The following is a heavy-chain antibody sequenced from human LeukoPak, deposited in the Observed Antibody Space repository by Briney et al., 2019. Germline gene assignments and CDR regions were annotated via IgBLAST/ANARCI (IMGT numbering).Heavy chain of an antibody. J-gene: IGHJ4*02. V-gene: IGHV4-61*02. CDR2: IYTSGST. CDR1: GGSISSGSYY. Sequence: KASETLSLTCTVSGGSISSGSYYWSWIRHPAGKGLEWIGRIYTSGSTNYNPSLKGRVTISVDTSKNQFSLKLSSVTAADTAVYYCARTDYPVYFDYWGQGTLVTVSS. D-gene: IGHD4-11*01. CDR3: ARTDYPVYFDY.